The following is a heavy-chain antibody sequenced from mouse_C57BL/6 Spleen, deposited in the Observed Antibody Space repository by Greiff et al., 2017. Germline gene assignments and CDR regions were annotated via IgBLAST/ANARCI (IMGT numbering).Heavy chain of an antibody. J-gene: IGHJ4*01. D-gene: IGHD4-1*01. CDR1: GYTFTDYE. CDR2: IDPETGGT. CDR3: TRGNWDRAMDY. Sequence: VKLQESGAELVRPGASVTLSCKASGYTFTDYEMHWVKQTPVHGLEWIGAIDPETGGTAYNQKFKGKAILTADKSSSTAYMELRSLTSEDSAVYYCTRGNWDRAMDYWGQGTSVTVSS. V-gene: IGHV1-15*01.